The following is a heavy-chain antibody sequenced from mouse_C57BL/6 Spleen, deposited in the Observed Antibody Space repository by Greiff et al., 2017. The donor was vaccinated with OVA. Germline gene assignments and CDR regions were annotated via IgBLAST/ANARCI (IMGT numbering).Heavy chain of an antibody. Sequence: QVQLQQPGAELVKPGASVKLSCKASGYTFTSYWMHWVKQRPGQGLEWIGMIHPNSGSTHYNEKFKSKATLTVDKSSSTAYMQLSRLTSEDSAVYYCASSARSYGSSYVYFDYWGKGTTLTVAT. V-gene: IGHV1-64*01. CDR2: IHPNSGST. CDR1: GYTFTSYW. J-gene: IGHJ2*01. D-gene: IGHD1-1*01. CDR3: ASSARSYGSSYVYFDY.